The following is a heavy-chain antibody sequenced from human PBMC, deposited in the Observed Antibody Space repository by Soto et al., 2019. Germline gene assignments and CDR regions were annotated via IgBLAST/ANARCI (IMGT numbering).Heavy chain of an antibody. CDR1: GFTFSNAW. CDR3: TTGPQLPHYFDY. V-gene: IGHV3-15*01. Sequence: PGGSLRLSCVASGFTFSNAWMNWVRQAPGKGLEWVGRVKTKTEGGTTDYAAPVKGRFTISRDDSKNTLYLQMNSLKTEDTAVYYCTTGPQLPHYFDYWGQGTLVTVSS. J-gene: IGHJ4*02. D-gene: IGHD2-2*01. CDR2: VKTKTEGGTT.